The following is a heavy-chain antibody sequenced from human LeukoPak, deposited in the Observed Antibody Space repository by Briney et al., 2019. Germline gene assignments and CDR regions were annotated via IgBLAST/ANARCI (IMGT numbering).Heavy chain of an antibody. CDR2: IYYSGST. CDR3: ARQHSGWYHDAFDI. D-gene: IGHD6-19*01. Sequence: SETLSLTCTVSGGSISSSSHYWGWIRQPPGKGLEWIVSIYYSGSTNYNPSLKSRVTISVDTSKNQFSLKLSSVTAADTAVYYCARQHSGWYHDAFDIWGQGTMVTVSS. J-gene: IGHJ3*02. V-gene: IGHV4-39*01. CDR1: GGSISSSSHY.